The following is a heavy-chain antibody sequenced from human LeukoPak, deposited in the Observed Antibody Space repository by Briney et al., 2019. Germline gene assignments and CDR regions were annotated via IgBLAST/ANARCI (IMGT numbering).Heavy chain of an antibody. CDR3: AKDKAADYDYIWGSYRTLYMDV. CDR1: GFTFSSYA. D-gene: IGHD3-16*02. CDR2: ISGSGGST. V-gene: IGHV3-23*01. Sequence: PGGSLRLSCAASGFTFSSYAMSGVRQAPGKGREWVSAISGSGGSTYYPDSGKGRFTISRDNSKNTLSLQMNSLRAEDTAIYYSAKDKAADYDYIWGSYRTLYMDVWGKGTTVTVSS. J-gene: IGHJ6*03.